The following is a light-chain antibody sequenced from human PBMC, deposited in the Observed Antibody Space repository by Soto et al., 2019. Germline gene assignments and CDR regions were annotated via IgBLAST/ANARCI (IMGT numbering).Light chain of an antibody. CDR3: SSYTSSSDFYV. V-gene: IGLV1-44*01. CDR2: SNN. Sequence: QSVLTQPPSASGTPGQRVTISCSGRSSNIGSNTVNWYQQLPGTAPKLLIYSNNQRPSGVPDRFSGSKSGTSASLAIRGLQADDEADYYCSSYTSSSDFYVFGTGTKVTVL. J-gene: IGLJ1*01. CDR1: SSNIGSNT.